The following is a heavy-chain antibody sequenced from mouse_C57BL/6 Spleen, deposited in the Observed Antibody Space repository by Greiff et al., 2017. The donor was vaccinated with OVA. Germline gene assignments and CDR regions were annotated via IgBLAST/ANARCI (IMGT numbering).Heavy chain of an antibody. V-gene: IGHV1-76*01. CDR1: GYTFTDYY. CDR2: IYPGSGST. J-gene: IGHJ4*01. Sequence: QVQLQQSGAELVRPGASVKLSCKASGYTFTDYYINWVKQRPGQGLEWIAWIYPGSGSTYYNEKFKGKATLTGEKSSSTAYMQLSSLTSEDSAVYFCSFAMDYWGQGTSVTVSS. CDR3: SFAMDY.